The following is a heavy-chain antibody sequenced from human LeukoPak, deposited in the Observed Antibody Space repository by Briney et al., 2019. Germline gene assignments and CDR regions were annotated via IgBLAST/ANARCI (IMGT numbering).Heavy chain of an antibody. Sequence: GGSLRLSSAASGFTFSDYFMSWVRQAPGKGLEWLSYINGRGTYIDYAESLKGRITISRDNAQNSLYLQMNSLRAEDTAVFYCARDQYDTWSRRGNFDSWGQGTLVIVSS. D-gene: IGHD3-3*01. CDR1: GFTFSDYF. CDR2: INGRGTYI. CDR3: ARDQYDTWSRRGNFDS. J-gene: IGHJ4*02. V-gene: IGHV3-11*05.